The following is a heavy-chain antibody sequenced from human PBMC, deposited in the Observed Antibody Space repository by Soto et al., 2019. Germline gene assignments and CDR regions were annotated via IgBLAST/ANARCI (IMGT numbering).Heavy chain of an antibody. CDR3: AHTSYHYGSGRPA. J-gene: IGHJ4*02. CDR2: IYWDDHK. CDR1: VFSLSSSGVG. V-gene: IGHV2-5*02. D-gene: IGHD3-10*01. Sequence: QITLKESGPTLVKPTQPLTLTCSFSVFSLSSSGVGVGWIRQPPGKALEWLALIYWDDHKRHSPSLKSRLTKPKATSTNQVVLRMTNMDPVDTATYYCAHTSYHYGSGRPAWRQGTLVTVSS.